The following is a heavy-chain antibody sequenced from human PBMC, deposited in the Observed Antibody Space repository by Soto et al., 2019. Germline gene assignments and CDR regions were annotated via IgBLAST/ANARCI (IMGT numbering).Heavy chain of an antibody. V-gene: IGHV4-31*03. J-gene: IGHJ4*02. CDR3: ARAGGLGAVAVDY. D-gene: IGHD6-19*01. CDR1: GDSITSGVHY. Sequence: SETLSLTCTVSGDSITSGVHYWSWIRQLPGKGLEWIGYIFYSGPTYYNPSLKSRVAISVDTSKNQFSLKLSSVTAADTAVYYCARAGGLGAVAVDYWGQGTLVTVSS. CDR2: IFYSGPT.